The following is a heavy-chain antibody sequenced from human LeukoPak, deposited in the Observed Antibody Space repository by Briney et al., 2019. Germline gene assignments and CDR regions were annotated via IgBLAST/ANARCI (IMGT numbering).Heavy chain of an antibody. CDR2: INHSGST. V-gene: IGHV4-34*01. Sequence: PSETLSLTCAVYGGSFSGYYWSWIRQPPGKGLGWIGEINHSGSTNYNPSLKSRVTISVDTSKNQFSLKLSSVTAADTAVYYCARGPYGDYGGYWGQGTLVTVSS. CDR1: GGSFSGYY. D-gene: IGHD4-17*01. J-gene: IGHJ4*02. CDR3: ARGPYGDYGGY.